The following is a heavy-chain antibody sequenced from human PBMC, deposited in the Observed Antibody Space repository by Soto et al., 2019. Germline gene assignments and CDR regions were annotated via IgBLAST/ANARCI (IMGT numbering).Heavy chain of an antibody. D-gene: IGHD6-13*01. CDR2: IYYSGST. V-gene: IGHV4-30-4*01. J-gene: IGHJ5*02. CDR1: GGSISSGDYY. CDR3: ARDSAAGRIDP. Sequence: SETLSLTCTVSGGSISSGDYYWSWIRPPPGKGLEWIGYIYYSGSTYYNPALKSRVTISVDTSKNQFSLKLSSVTAADTAVYYCARDSAAGRIDPWGQGTLVTVSS.